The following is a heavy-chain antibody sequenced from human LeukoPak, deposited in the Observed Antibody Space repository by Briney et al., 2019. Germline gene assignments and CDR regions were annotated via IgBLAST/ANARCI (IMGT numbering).Heavy chain of an antibody. CDR2: INHSGST. Sequence: SETLPLTCAVYGGSFSGYYWSWIRQPPGKGLEWIGEINHSGSTNYNPSPKSRVTISVDTSKNQFSLKLSSVTAADTAVYYCARGGSGFSSSWHYYYGMDVWGQGTTVTVSS. D-gene: IGHD6-13*01. CDR1: GGSFSGYY. V-gene: IGHV4-34*01. CDR3: ARGGSGFSSSWHYYYGMDV. J-gene: IGHJ6*02.